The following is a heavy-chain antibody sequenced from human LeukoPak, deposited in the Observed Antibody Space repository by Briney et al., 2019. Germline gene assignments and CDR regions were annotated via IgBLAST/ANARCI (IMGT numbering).Heavy chain of an antibody. CDR3: ARIAVAGSVYFDY. Sequence: PSETLSLTCAVSGGTISSSNWWSWVRLPPGKRLEWIGEIYHSGSTNYNPSLKSRVTISVDKSKNQFSLKLSSVTAADTAVYYCARIAVAGSVYFDYWGQGALVTVSS. J-gene: IGHJ4*02. V-gene: IGHV4-4*02. CDR2: IYHSGST. D-gene: IGHD6-19*01. CDR1: GGTISSSNW.